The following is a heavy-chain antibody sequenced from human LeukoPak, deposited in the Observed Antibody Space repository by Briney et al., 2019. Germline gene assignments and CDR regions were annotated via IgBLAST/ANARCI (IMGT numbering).Heavy chain of an antibody. J-gene: IGHJ4*02. Sequence: GGSLRLSCAASGFTFSSYAKHWVRQAPGKGLERVAVISYDGSNKYYADSVKGRFTISRDNSKNTLYLQMNSLRAEDTAVYYCARDRSLYSSSWAFDYWGQGTLVTVSS. CDR1: GFTFSSYA. CDR2: ISYDGSNK. V-gene: IGHV3-30-3*01. D-gene: IGHD6-13*01. CDR3: ARDRSLYSSSWAFDY.